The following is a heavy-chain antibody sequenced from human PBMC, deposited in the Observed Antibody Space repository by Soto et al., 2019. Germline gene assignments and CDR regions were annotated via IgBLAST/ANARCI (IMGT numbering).Heavy chain of an antibody. J-gene: IGHJ4*02. CDR1: GYTFTSYG. D-gene: IGHD3-3*01. CDR2: ISAYNGNT. Sequence: ASVKVSCKASGYTFTSYGISWVRQAPGQGLEWMGWISAYNGNTNYAQKLQGRVTMTTDTSTSTAYMELRSLRSDDTAVYYCARGSPDTMFGVVIDYWGQGTLVPSPQ. CDR3: ARGSPDTMFGVVIDY. V-gene: IGHV1-18*01.